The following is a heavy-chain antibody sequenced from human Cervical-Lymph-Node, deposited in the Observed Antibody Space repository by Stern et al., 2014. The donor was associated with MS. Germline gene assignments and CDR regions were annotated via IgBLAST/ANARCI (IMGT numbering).Heavy chain of an antibody. CDR2: INPNSGDT. V-gene: IGHV1-2*02. CDR1: GYTFTDYY. CDR3: ARGLATALIVDF. J-gene: IGHJ4*02. D-gene: IGHD5-12*01. Sequence: QVQLVQSGADVKKPGASLKVSCKASGYTFTDYYMQWVRQAPGQGLEWMGWINPNSGDTNYARKFQVRITWTRDTSINTAYLELSRLTYDDTAVYYCARGLATALIVDFWGQGTLVTVS.